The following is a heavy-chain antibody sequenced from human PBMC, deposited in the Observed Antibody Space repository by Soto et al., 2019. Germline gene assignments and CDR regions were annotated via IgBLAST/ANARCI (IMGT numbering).Heavy chain of an antibody. J-gene: IGHJ4*02. CDR3: ARVRGDGYSPFDY. Sequence: QVQLQESGPGLVKPSETLSLTCTVSGGSISSYYWSWIRQPPGKGLEWIGYIYYSGSTNYNPSLKSRATISVDTSKNQFSLKLSSVTAADTAVYYCARVRGDGYSPFDYWGQGTLVTVSS. CDR1: GGSISSYY. D-gene: IGHD4-4*01. CDR2: IYYSGST. V-gene: IGHV4-59*01.